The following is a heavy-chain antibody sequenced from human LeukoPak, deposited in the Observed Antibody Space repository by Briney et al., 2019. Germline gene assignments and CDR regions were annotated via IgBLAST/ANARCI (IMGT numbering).Heavy chain of an antibody. V-gene: IGHV3-15*01. CDR1: GFTFTNAW. CDR2: VKSKTDGGTT. D-gene: IGHD5-12*01. CDR3: ATDTKGMVTTIGALDF. Sequence: GGSLRLSCAASGFTFTNAWMTWVRQAPGKGLEWVGRVKSKTDGGTTDYAAPVKGRFTISRDDSKNTLYLQMNSLTTEDTALYYCATDTKGMVTTIGALDFWGQGTLVTVSS. J-gene: IGHJ4*02.